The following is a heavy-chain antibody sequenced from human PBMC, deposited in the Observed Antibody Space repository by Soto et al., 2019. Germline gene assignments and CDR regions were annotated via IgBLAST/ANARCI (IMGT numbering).Heavy chain of an antibody. CDR1: GGSFSGYY. CDR3: ARLPRGYNYGMDV. V-gene: IGHV4-34*01. CDR2: IYHSGST. Sequence: QVQLQQWGAGLLKPSETLSLTCAVYGGSFSGYYWSWIRQPPGTGLEWIGEIYHSGSTNYNPSFKSRVTISVDTSKNQFSLKLSSVTAADTAVYYCARLPRGYNYGMDVWGQGTTVTVSS. J-gene: IGHJ6*02.